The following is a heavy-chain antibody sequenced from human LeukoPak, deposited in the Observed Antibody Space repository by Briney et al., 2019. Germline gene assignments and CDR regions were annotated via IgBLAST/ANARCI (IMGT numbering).Heavy chain of an antibody. D-gene: IGHD4-17*01. J-gene: IGHJ4*02. CDR3: ARVSTRGMTTVPQGGDY. V-gene: IGHV3-48*01. CDR2: ISSSSSTI. CDR1: GFTFSSYS. Sequence: SGGSLRLSCAASGFTFSSYSMNWVRQAPGKGLEWVSYISSSSSTIYYADSVKGRFTISRDNAKNSLYPQMNSLRAEDTAVYYCARVSTRGMTTVPQGGDYWGQGTLVTVSS.